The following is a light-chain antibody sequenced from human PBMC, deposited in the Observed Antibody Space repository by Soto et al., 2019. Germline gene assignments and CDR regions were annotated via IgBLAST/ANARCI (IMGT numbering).Light chain of an antibody. CDR1: QTVNNNY. CDR3: QVYGMSPKT. V-gene: IGKV3-20*01. J-gene: IGKJ1*01. CDR2: DAS. Sequence: EIVLTQSPGTLSLSPGERATLSCRASQTVNNNYLAWYQQQPGQAPRLLLFDASTRATGIPDRFSGSGSGTDFTLTISRLEPEDFAVYYCQVYGMSPKTFGQGTKVAIK.